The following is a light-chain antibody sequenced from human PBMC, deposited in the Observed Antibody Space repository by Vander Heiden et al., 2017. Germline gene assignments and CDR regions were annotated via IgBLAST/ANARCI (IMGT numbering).Light chain of an antibody. Sequence: DVVMTQSPLSLPVTLGQPASISCRSSQSLVYSDGNTYLNWFQQRPGQSPRRLIYKVYNRDSGVPDRFSGSGSGTDFTLKISRVEAEDVGVYYCMQGTHWPPITFGQGTRLEIK. CDR2: KVY. CDR1: QSLVYSDGNTY. V-gene: IGKV2-30*01. J-gene: IGKJ5*01. CDR3: MQGTHWPPIT.